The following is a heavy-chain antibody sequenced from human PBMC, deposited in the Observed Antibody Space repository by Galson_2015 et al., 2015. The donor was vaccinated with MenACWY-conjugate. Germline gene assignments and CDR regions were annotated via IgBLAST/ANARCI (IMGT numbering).Heavy chain of an antibody. J-gene: IGHJ3*02. CDR1: GFTFSSYW. Sequence: SLRLSCAASGFTFSSYWMSWVRQAPGKGLEWVANIKQDGSEKYYVDSVKGRFTISRDNAKNSLYLQMNSLRAEDTAVYYCARVNYYDSSGYHAFDISGQGTMVTVSS. V-gene: IGHV3-7*03. D-gene: IGHD3-22*01. CDR3: ARVNYYDSSGYHAFDI. CDR2: IKQDGSEK.